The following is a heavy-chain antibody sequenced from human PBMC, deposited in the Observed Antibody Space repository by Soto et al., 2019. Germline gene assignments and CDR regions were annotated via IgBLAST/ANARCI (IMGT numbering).Heavy chain of an antibody. Sequence: GSLRLSCAASGFTFSNYAMNWVRQAPGKGLEWVSSISSGSGYIYYADSLKGRFTISRDNAKNSLSLQMKSLRAEDTAVYFCARKDKSGYFNWFDPWGQGTLVTVSS. CDR3: ARKDKSGYFNWFDP. J-gene: IGHJ5*02. CDR2: ISSGSGYI. D-gene: IGHD3-22*01. CDR1: GFTFSNYA. V-gene: IGHV3-21*04.